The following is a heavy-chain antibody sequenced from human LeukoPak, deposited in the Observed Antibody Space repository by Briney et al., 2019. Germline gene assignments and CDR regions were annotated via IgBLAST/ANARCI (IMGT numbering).Heavy chain of an antibody. CDR3: ARDELRYFEY. V-gene: IGHV3-7*01. Sequence: PGGSLRLSCAASGFNFNTYWMSWVRQAPGKGLEWVANIKQDGSEKYYVDSVKGRFTISRDNAKNSLYLQMNSLRAEDTAVYYCARDELRYFEYWGQGTLVTVSS. J-gene: IGHJ4*02. CDR1: GFNFNTYW. D-gene: IGHD3-9*01. CDR2: IKQDGSEK.